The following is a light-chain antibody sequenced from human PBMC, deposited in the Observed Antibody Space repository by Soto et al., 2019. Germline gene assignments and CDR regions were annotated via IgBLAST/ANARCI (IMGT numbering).Light chain of an antibody. CDR2: EVN. CDR1: SSDVGGYNY. V-gene: IGLV2-8*01. CDR3: TSYAGGNNV. J-gene: IGLJ1*01. Sequence: QSALTQPPSASGSPGQSVTISCTGTSSDVGGYNYVSWYQQHPGKVPKLMVYEVNKRPSGVPDRFSGSESGNTASLTVSGLQAEAEADYYCTSYAGGNNVFGTGTKVTVL.